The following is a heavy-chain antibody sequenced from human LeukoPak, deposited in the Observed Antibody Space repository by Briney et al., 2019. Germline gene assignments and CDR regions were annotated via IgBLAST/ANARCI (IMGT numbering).Heavy chain of an antibody. Sequence: GGSLRLSCAASGFSFSSYGMHWVRQAPGKGLEWVAVISYDGSNKYYADSVKGRFTVSRDKAKNTLYLQMNSLRADDTAVYYCARETPGSRVFDSWGQGTLVTVSS. CDR2: ISYDGSNK. D-gene: IGHD1-14*01. V-gene: IGHV3-30*03. J-gene: IGHJ4*02. CDR1: GFSFSSYG. CDR3: ARETPGSRVFDS.